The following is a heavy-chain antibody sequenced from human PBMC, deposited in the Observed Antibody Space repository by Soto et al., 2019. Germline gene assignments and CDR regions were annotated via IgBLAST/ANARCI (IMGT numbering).Heavy chain of an antibody. CDR2: IIPIFGTA. V-gene: IGHV1-69*01. Sequence: QVQLVQSGAEVKKPGSSVKVSCKASGGTFSSYAISWVRQAPGQGLEWMGGIIPIFGTANYAQKFQGRVTITADESTSTAYMELSSLRSEDTAVYYCARSLYYYDSSGYLNYFDYWGQGTLVTVSS. CDR1: GGTFSSYA. J-gene: IGHJ4*02. D-gene: IGHD3-22*01. CDR3: ARSLYYYDSSGYLNYFDY.